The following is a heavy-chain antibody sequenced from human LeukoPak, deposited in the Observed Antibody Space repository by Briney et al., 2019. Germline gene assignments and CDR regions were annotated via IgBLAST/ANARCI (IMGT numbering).Heavy chain of an antibody. V-gene: IGHV4-61*02. CDR1: GGSISSGNYY. Sequence: PSETLSLTCTVSGGSISSGNYYWSWIRQPAGKGLEWIGRIYTSGSTNYNPSLKSRVTISVDRSKNQFSLKLSSVTAADTAVYYCARHGYYYYMDVWGKGTTVTISS. J-gene: IGHJ6*03. CDR3: ARHGYYYYMDV. CDR2: IYTSGST.